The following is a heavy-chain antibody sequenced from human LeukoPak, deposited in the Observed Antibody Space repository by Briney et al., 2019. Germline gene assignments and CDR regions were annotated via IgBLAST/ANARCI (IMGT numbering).Heavy chain of an antibody. V-gene: IGHV4-34*01. J-gene: IGHJ4*02. CDR1: GGSFSGYY. Sequence: SETLSLTCAVSGGSFSGYYWSWIRQPPGKGLEWIGEINHSGSTNYNPSLKSRVTISVDTSKNQFSLKLSSVTAADTAVYYCASGRVAVTGDYWGQGTLVTVSS. D-gene: IGHD1-14*01. CDR2: INHSGST. CDR3: ASGRVAVTGDY.